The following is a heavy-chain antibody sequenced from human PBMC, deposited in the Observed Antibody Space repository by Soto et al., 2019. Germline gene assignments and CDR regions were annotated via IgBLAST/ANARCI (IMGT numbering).Heavy chain of an antibody. V-gene: IGHV4-31*03. J-gene: IGHJ1*01. CDR3: VRGVLS. D-gene: IGHD3-10*01. CDR1: GGSISSGGYY. Sequence: QVQLQESGPGLVKASQTLSLTCNVSGGSISSGGYYWTWIRQHPGKGLEWIGNIHHSGSTFYNPSLNSRASISLDTSKNQFSLKLSSVTPADTAVYFCVRGVLSWGQGTLVTVSS. CDR2: IHHSGST.